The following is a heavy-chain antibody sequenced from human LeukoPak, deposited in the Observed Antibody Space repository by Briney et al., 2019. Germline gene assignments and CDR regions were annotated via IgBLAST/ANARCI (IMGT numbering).Heavy chain of an antibody. CDR1: GGSISSYY. D-gene: IGHD3-22*01. V-gene: IGHV4-59*08. Sequence: KASQTLSLTCTVSGGSISSYYWSWIRQPPGKGLEWIGYIYYSGSTNYNPSLKSRVTISVDTSKNQFSLKLSSVTAADTAVYYCASTYYYDSSGYYVFDWYFDLWGRGTLVTVSS. CDR2: IYYSGST. J-gene: IGHJ2*01. CDR3: ASTYYYDSSGYYVFDWYFDL.